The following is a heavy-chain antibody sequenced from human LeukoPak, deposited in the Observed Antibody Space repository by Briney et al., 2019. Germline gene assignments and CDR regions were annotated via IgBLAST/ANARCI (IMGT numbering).Heavy chain of an antibody. D-gene: IGHD6-6*01. J-gene: IGHJ4*02. CDR2: IYSGGST. CDR1: GFTFSSYA. Sequence: PGGSLRLSCAASGFTFSSYAMSWVRQAPGKGLEWVSVIYSGGSTYYADSVKGRFTISRDNSKNTLYLQVNSLRAEDTAVYYCARDLGEYSSSWGQGTLVTVSS. V-gene: IGHV3-53*01. CDR3: ARDLGEYSSS.